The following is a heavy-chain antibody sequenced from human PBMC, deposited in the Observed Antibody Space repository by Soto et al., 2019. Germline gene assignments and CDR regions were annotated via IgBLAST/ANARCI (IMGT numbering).Heavy chain of an antibody. CDR3: AKDGSHSLDC. CDR1: GFTFSHYA. CDR2: MSYDGSNE. Sequence: QVQLVESGGGVVQPGRSLRLSCAASGFTFSHYAMHWVRQAPGKGLEWVALMSYDGSNEYYADSVKGRFTRSRDNSKNTLYLQLDSRRAEDTAVYYCAKDGSHSLDCWGQGTLVTVSS. V-gene: IGHV3-30*18. J-gene: IGHJ4*02. D-gene: IGHD1-26*01.